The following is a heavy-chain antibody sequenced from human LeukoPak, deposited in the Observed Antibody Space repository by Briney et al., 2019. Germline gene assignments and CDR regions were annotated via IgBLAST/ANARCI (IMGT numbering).Heavy chain of an antibody. CDR1: GGSMRNENYD. CDR3: ARHFHYDFWSGYYRQNRQNRDHFYYMDV. J-gene: IGHJ6*03. CDR2: IFYSGSA. V-gene: IGHV4-39*01. D-gene: IGHD3-3*01. Sequence: PSETLSLTXTISGGSMRNENYDWRWIRQPPGKGLDWIGSIFYSGSADYNPSLQSRVTMSVETSNNQLSLKLSSVTAADTAVYYCARHFHYDFWSGYYRQNRQNRDHFYYMDVWGKGITVTVSS.